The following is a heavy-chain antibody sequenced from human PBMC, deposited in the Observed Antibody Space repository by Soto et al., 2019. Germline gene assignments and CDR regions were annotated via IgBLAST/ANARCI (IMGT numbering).Heavy chain of an antibody. CDR1: GFTFSDYY. CDR3: ARSGDNFNVLDY. J-gene: IGHJ4*02. Sequence: GGSLRLSCAASGFTFSDYYMSWVRQAPGRGLEWISYSSNSGTFARYATSVKGRFSISRDNANNSLYLEMNSLRVEDTAVYYCARSGDNFNVLDYWGQGTTITVYS. CDR2: SSNSGTFA. D-gene: IGHD1-1*01. V-gene: IGHV3-11*06.